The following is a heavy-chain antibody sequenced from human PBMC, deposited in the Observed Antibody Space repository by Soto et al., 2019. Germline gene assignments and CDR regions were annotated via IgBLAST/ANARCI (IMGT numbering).Heavy chain of an antibody. V-gene: IGHV3-33*03. D-gene: IGHD2-15*01. CDR2: MWYDGLRQ. Sequence: GGALRVSCVGSGFTLNNYGVHWFRQAPGKGLEWVALMWYDGLRQTYLDSVRGRFTVSRDSSTNTIYLQMNSLRVEDTGNYFCVKESTPPFFDSWGQGTPVTVSS. CDR3: VKESTPPFFDS. CDR1: GFTLNNYG. J-gene: IGHJ4*02.